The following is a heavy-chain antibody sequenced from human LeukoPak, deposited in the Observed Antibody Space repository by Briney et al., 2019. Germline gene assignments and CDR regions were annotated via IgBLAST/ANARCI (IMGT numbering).Heavy chain of an antibody. J-gene: IGHJ5*02. Sequence: GGSLRLSCAASGFTFSDYYMSWIRQAPGKGLEWVSYISSSGSTIYYADSVKGRFTISRDNAKNPLYLQMNSLRAEDTAVYYCARADTYYYGSGSYENNWFDPWGQGTLVTVSS. CDR2: ISSSGSTI. CDR1: GFTFSDYY. CDR3: ARADTYYYGSGSYENNWFDP. D-gene: IGHD3-10*01. V-gene: IGHV3-11*01.